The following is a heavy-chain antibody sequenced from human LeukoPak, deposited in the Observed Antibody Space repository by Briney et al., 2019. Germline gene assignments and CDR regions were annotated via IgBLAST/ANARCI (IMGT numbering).Heavy chain of an antibody. CDR2: IWYDGSNK. V-gene: IGHV3-33*01. J-gene: IGHJ1*01. D-gene: IGHD4-17*01. CDR1: GFTFSSYG. CDR3: ARADYGDYGEYFQH. Sequence: GRSLRLSCAASGFTFSSYGMHWVRQAPGKGLEWVAVIWYDGSNKYYADSVKGRFTISRDNSKNTLYLQMNSLRAEDTAVYYRARADYGDYGEYFQHWGQGTLVTVSS.